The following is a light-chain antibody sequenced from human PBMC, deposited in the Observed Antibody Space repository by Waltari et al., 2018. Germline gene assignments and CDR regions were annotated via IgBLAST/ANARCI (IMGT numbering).Light chain of an antibody. CDR3: ISYTSGTTDWV. V-gene: IGLV2-14*03. CDR1: SCDIGRYNY. CDR2: DVT. J-gene: IGLJ3*02. Sequence: HSALTPPASVSRPPGQSITISHSGTSCDIGRYNYVSLYQQHPGKAPKLLIYDVTNRPSGVSNRFSGSKSGNTASLTISGLQAEDEAVYFCISYTSGTTDWVFGGGTKLTVL.